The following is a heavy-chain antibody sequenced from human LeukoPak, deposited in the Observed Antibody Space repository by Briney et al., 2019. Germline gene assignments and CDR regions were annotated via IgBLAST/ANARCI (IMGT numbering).Heavy chain of an antibody. V-gene: IGHV3-21*01. J-gene: IGHJ6*02. CDR1: GFTLSSYS. D-gene: IGHD3-3*01. CDR3: ARDPPRITIFGVVTAWDYYYYGMDV. CDR2: ISSSSSYI. Sequence: PGGSLRLSCAASGFTLSSYSMNWVRQAPGKGLEGVSSISSSSSYIYYADSVKGRFTISRDNAKNSLYLQMNSLSAEDTAVYYCARDPPRITIFGVVTAWDYYYYGMDVWGQGTTVTVSS.